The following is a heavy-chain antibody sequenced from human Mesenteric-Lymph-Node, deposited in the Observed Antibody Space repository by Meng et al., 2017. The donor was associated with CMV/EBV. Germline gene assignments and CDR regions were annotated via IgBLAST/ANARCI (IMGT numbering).Heavy chain of an antibody. CDR1: GYSISSGYY. CDR2: IYYSGST. CDR3: ARYFRGP. Sequence: SETLSLTCTVSGYSISSGYYWGWIRQPPGKGLEWIGSIYYSGSTYYNPSLKSRVTISVDTSKNQFSLKLSSVTAADTAVYYCARYFRGPWGQGTLVTVSS. J-gene: IGHJ5*02. D-gene: IGHD2/OR15-2a*01. V-gene: IGHV4-38-2*02.